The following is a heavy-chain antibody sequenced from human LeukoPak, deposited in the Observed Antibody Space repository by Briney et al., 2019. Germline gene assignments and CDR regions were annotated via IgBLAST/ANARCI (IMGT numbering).Heavy chain of an antibody. CDR2: IYYSGST. V-gene: IGHV4-39*07. CDR3: ARDSYDSSGYRFDY. Sequence: SETLSLTCTVSGGSINSDTYYWGWIRQPPGKGLEWIGSIYYSGSTYYNPSLKSRVTISVDTSKNQFSLKLSSVTAADTAVYYCARDSYDSSGYRFDYWGQGTLVTVSS. D-gene: IGHD3-22*01. J-gene: IGHJ4*02. CDR1: GGSINSDTYY.